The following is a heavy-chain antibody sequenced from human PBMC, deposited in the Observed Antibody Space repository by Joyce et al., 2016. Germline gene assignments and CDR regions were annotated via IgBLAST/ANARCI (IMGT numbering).Heavy chain of an antibody. CDR1: GYTFTGFY. Sequence: VHLVQSGAEVKEPGASVKVSCKASGYTFTGFYVHWVRQAPGQGLEWMVMINTMSGGTTYAKKFQGRVTLTRDTAANTHYMELTSLTSDDTAVFYCARDLTGSGWYYFDHWGQGTLVTVSS. D-gene: IGHD6-19*01. J-gene: IGHJ4*02. CDR3: ARDLTGSGWYYFDH. V-gene: IGHV1-46*01. CDR2: INTMSGGT.